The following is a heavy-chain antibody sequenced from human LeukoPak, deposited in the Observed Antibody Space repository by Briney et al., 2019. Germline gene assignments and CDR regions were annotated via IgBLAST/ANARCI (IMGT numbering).Heavy chain of an antibody. Sequence: GGSLRLSCAASGYTFPSYSLNWVRHSPGKGLEWISYVGTGGDDRYYADSVTGRFTISRDNAEKSVYLQMNSLRVEDTAVYYCVRGGRGRDDYFDYWGQGTQVTVSS. CDR1: GYTFPSYS. V-gene: IGHV3-21*05. CDR2: VGTGGDDR. CDR3: VRGGRGRDDYFDY. J-gene: IGHJ4*02. D-gene: IGHD3-10*01.